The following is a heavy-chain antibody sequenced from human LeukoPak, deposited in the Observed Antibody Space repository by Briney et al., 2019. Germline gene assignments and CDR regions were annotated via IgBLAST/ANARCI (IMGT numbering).Heavy chain of an antibody. CDR1: GFTFSSYA. CDR2: VSYDGSNK. Sequence: PGGSLRLSCAASGFTFSSYAMHWVRQAPRKGLEWVAVVSYDGSNKYYADSVKGRVTISRDNSKNTRYLQMNSLRAEDTAVYYCARGGWDDGYIEYVAYFDYWGQGTLVTVSS. J-gene: IGHJ4*02. V-gene: IGHV3-30*01. D-gene: IGHD5-24*01. CDR3: ARGGWDDGYIEYVAYFDY.